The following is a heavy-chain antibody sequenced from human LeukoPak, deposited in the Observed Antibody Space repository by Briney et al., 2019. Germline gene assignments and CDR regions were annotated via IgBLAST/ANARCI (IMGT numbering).Heavy chain of an antibody. D-gene: IGHD3-22*01. CDR2: ISWNSGSI. CDR3: AKDYYYDSSGYYSDAFDI. CDR1: GFTFDDYA. Sequence: GGSLRLSRAASGFTFDDYAMHWVRQAPGKGLEWVSGISWNSGSIGYADSVKGRFTISRDSAKNSLYLQMNSLRAEDTALYYCAKDYYYDSSGYYSDAFDIWGQGTMVTVSS. V-gene: IGHV3-9*01. J-gene: IGHJ3*02.